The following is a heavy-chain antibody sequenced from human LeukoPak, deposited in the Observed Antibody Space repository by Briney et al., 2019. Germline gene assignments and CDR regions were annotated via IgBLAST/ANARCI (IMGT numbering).Heavy chain of an antibody. CDR2: IIPILGIA. J-gene: IGHJ4*02. CDR1: GGTFSSYT. D-gene: IGHD2-15*01. CDR3: ARVAARGAADIDY. V-gene: IGHV1-69*02. Sequence: SVKVSCKASGGTFSSYTISWVRQAPGQGLEWMRRIIPILGIANYAQKFQGRVTITADKSTSTAYMELSSLRSEDTAVYYCARVAARGAADIDYWGQGILVTVSS.